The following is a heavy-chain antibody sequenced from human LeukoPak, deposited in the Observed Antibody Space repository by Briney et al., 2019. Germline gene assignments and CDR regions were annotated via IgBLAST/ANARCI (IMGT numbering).Heavy chain of an antibody. D-gene: IGHD3-10*01. CDR3: AGDPPRSGWFDP. Sequence: GGSLRLSCAASGFTFSSYAMSWVRQAPGKGLEWVSAISGSGGSTYYADSVKGRFTISRDNSKNTLYLQMNSLRAEDTAVYHCAGDPPRSGWFDPWGQGTLVTVSS. V-gene: IGHV3-23*01. J-gene: IGHJ5*02. CDR2: ISGSGGST. CDR1: GFTFSSYA.